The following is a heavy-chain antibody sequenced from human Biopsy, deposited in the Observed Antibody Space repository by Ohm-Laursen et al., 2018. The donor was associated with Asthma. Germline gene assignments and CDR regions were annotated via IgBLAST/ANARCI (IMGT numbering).Heavy chain of an antibody. J-gene: IGHJ4*02. CDR1: GFAVSRDY. CDR3: ARGDSSNWSHYYFDY. V-gene: IGHV3-53*01. CDR2: IYSGGTS. Sequence: SLRLSRAPSGFAVSRDYMFWVRQAPGKGLEWVPVIYSGGTSHTADSVRGRFTISRDYSKNTLYLQMHSLRAEDTAVYYCARGDSSNWSHYYFDYWGQGTLVTVSS. D-gene: IGHD3-22*01.